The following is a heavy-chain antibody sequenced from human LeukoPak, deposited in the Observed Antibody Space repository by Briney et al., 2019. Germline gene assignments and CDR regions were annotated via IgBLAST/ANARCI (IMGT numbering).Heavy chain of an antibody. Sequence: PGGSLRLSCAASGFTFSSYWMSWVRQAPGKGLEWVSTISNSDGNTYYADSMKGRFTISRDNSKNTLYLQMNSLTAEDTAIYYCAKATGTLGNWGQGTLVTVSS. D-gene: IGHD1-1*01. CDR2: ISNSDGNT. CDR3: AKATGTLGN. J-gene: IGHJ4*02. CDR1: GFTFSSYW. V-gene: IGHV3-23*01.